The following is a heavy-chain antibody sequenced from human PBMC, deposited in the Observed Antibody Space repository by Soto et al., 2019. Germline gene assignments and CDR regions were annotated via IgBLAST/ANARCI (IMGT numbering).Heavy chain of an antibody. CDR3: AKVGRDYYDSSGYYYGY. CDR1: GFTFSGYA. J-gene: IGHJ4*02. CDR2: ISGSGGST. V-gene: IGHV3-23*01. D-gene: IGHD3-22*01. Sequence: EVQLLESGGGLVQPGGSLRLSCAASGFTFSGYAMSWVRQAPGKGLEWVSAISGSGGSTYYADSVKGRFTISRDNSKNTLYLQMNSLRAEDTAVYYCAKVGRDYYDSSGYYYGYWGQGTLVTVSS.